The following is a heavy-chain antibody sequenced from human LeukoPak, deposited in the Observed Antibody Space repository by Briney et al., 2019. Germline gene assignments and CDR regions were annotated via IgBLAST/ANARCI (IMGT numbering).Heavy chain of an antibody. J-gene: IGHJ4*02. CDR3: PREIVVVPAAHYFDY. Sequence: SQTLSLTCTVSGGSISSGDYYWSWIRQPPGKGLEWIGYIYYSGSTYYNPSLKSRVTISVDTSKNQFSLKLSSVTAADTAVYYCPREIVVVPAAHYFDYWGQGTLVTVSS. D-gene: IGHD2-2*01. V-gene: IGHV4-30-4*01. CDR1: GGSISSGDYY. CDR2: IYYSGST.